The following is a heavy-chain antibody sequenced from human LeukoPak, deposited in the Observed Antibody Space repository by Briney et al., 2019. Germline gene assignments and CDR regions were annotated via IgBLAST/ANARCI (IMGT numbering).Heavy chain of an antibody. CDR3: TRDRSHDY. CDR2: IRNKTYGGTT. J-gene: IGHJ4*02. CDR1: GLTFGDYP. Sequence: GGSLRLSCTTSGLTFGDYPMTWVRQAPGKGLEWVGFIRNKTYGGTTDYAASVKGRFTISRDDSKSIAYLQMNRLKTEDTAVYYCTRDRSHDYWGQGTLVTVSS. D-gene: IGHD6-13*01. V-gene: IGHV3-49*04.